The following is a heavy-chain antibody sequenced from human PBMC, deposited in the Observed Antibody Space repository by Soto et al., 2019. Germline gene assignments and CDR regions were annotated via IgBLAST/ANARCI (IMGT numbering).Heavy chain of an antibody. CDR2: IDPSDSYT. CDR3: ARRPYYDFPSDY. Sequence: PGESLKISCKGSGYSFTSYWISWVRQMPGKGLEWMGRIDPSDSYTNYSPSFQGHVTISADKSISTAYLQWSSLKASYTAMYYCARRPYYDFPSDYWGQGTLVTVSS. V-gene: IGHV5-10-1*01. CDR1: GYSFTSYW. J-gene: IGHJ4*02. D-gene: IGHD3-3*01.